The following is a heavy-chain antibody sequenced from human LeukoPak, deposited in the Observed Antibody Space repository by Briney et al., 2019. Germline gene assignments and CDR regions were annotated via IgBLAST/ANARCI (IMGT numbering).Heavy chain of an antibody. D-gene: IGHD4/OR15-4a*01. CDR2: ISSSDYP. CDR1: GFIFSPYG. CDR3: ARRAGAYSHPYDY. Sequence: PGGSLRLSCAASGFIFSPYGMTWVRQAPGKGLEWVSTISSSDYPSYTDSVKGRFTVSRDNSKNTLYLQMNSLRAEDTAVYYCARRAGAYSHPYDYWGQGTLVTVSS. J-gene: IGHJ4*02. V-gene: IGHV3-21*04.